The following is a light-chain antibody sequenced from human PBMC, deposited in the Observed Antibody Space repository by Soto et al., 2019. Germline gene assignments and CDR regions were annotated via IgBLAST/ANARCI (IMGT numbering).Light chain of an antibody. CDR3: SSYTSSITYV. J-gene: IGLJ1*01. CDR2: DVS. Sequence: QSVLTQPTSVSGSPGQSVAISCTGTSSDVGNSNGVSWYQQPPGTAPKLMIYDVSNRPSGVPDRFSGSKSGNTASLTISGLQAEDEADYYCSSYTSSITYVFGTGTKVNVL. CDR1: SSDVGNSNG. V-gene: IGLV2-18*02.